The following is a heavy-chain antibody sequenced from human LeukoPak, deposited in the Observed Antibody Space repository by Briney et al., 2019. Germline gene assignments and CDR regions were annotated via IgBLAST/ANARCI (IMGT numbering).Heavy chain of an antibody. CDR2: ISGSGGST. CDR3: AKDLSDSSGWYFDY. Sequence: GGSLRLSCAASGFTFSGYAMSWVRQAPGKGLEWVSAISGSGGSTYYADSVKGRFTISRDNSKNTLYLQMNSLRAKDTAVYYCAKDLSDSSGWYFDYWGQGTLVTVSS. J-gene: IGHJ4*02. CDR1: GFTFSGYA. V-gene: IGHV3-23*01. D-gene: IGHD6-19*01.